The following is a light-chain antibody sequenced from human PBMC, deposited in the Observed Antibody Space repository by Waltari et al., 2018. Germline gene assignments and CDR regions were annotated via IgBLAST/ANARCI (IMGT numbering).Light chain of an antibody. Sequence: EIVMTQSPATLSVSPGERATLSCRASQRISSNLAWYQQKPGQAPRLLFYGASIRATGIPARFSGSGAGTEFTLTSNSMQSEDFAVYYCQQYNNWPLLFGQGTKVEIK. CDR1: QRISSN. J-gene: IGKJ1*01. V-gene: IGKV3-15*01. CDR2: GAS. CDR3: QQYNNWPLL.